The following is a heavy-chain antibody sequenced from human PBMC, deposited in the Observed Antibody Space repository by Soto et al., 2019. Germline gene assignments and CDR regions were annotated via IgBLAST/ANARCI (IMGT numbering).Heavy chain of an antibody. J-gene: IGHJ5*02. CDR3: VRGGGLGS. CDR1: GGTFSSFA. V-gene: IGHV1-69*01. D-gene: IGHD3-16*01. CDR2: MIPFFGTA. Sequence: QVQLVQSGAEVKKPGSSVKVSCKLFGGTFSSFAISWVRQAPGQGLEWMGGMIPFFGTANYAQKFEGRVTVTADESTRTAYLELSSLRSEDTAVYYFVRGGGLGSWGQGTLVTVSS.